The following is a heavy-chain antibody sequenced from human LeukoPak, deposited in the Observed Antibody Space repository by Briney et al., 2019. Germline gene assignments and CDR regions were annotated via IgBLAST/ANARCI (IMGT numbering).Heavy chain of an antibody. CDR2: INPSGGST. CDR1: GYIFTSYG. J-gene: IGHJ6*02. V-gene: IGHV1-46*01. Sequence: ASVKVSCKASGYIFTSYGISWVRQAPGQGLEWMGIINPSGGSTSYAQKFQGRVTMTRDTSTSTVYMELSSLRSEDTAVYYCARGVNADRAFYYGMDVWGQGTTVTVSS. D-gene: IGHD1-1*01. CDR3: ARGVNADRAFYYGMDV.